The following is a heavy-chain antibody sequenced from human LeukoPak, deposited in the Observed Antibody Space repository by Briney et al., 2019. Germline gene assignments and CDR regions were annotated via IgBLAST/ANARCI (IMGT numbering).Heavy chain of an antibody. J-gene: IGHJ3*02. V-gene: IGHV3-30*04. Sequence: PGGSLRLSCAASGFTFSNYAMHWVRQAPGKGLEWVTVVSYDGGNEYYADSVKGRFTISRDNSKNTLFLQMNSLRAEDTAIYYCAKRFSSGWRYAFDIWGQGTMVTVSS. CDR1: GFTFSNYA. CDR2: VSYDGGNE. D-gene: IGHD6-19*01. CDR3: AKRFSSGWRYAFDI.